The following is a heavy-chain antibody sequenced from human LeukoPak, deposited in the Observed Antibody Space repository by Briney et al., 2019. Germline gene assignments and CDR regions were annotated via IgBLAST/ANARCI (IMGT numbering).Heavy chain of an antibody. CDR1: GDSVSSNSGG. V-gene: IGHV6-1*01. J-gene: IGHJ3*02. D-gene: IGHD6-13*01. Sequence: SQTLSLTCAISGDSVSSNSGGWNWIRQSPSRGLEWLGRTYYRSKWYNDYAGCVKSRITINPDTSKNQFSLQLNSVTPEDTAVYYCAREYEQQLADDAFDIWGQGTMVTVPS. CDR2: TYYRSKWYN. CDR3: AREYEQQLADDAFDI.